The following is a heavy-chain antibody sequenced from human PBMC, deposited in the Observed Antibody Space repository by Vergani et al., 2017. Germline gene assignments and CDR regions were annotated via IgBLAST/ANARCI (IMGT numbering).Heavy chain of an antibody. CDR2: INHSGST. CDR3: ATEYYDILTGYYTGFDY. CDR1: GGSFSGYY. V-gene: IGHV4-34*01. D-gene: IGHD3-9*01. Sequence: QVQLQQWGAGLLKPSETLSLTCAVYGGSFSGYYWSWIRQPPGKGLEWIGEINHSGSTNYNPSLKRRVTISVDTSKNQFSLKLSSVTAADTAVYYCATEYYDILTGYYTGFDYWGQGTLVTVSS. J-gene: IGHJ4*02.